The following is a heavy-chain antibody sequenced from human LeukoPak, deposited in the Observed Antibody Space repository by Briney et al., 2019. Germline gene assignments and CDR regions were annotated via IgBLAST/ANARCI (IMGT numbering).Heavy chain of an antibody. V-gene: IGHV5-51*01. CDR3: ASRRDTYCGGDCYWY. CDR2: IYPGDSDT. D-gene: IGHD2-21*02. CDR1: GYTFTSYY. J-gene: IGHJ4*02. Sequence: KVSCKASGYTFTSYYMHWVRQAPGQGLEWMGIIYPGDSDTRYSPSFQGQVTISADKSISTAYLQWSSLKASDTAMYYCASRRDTYCGGDCYWYWGQGTLVTVSS.